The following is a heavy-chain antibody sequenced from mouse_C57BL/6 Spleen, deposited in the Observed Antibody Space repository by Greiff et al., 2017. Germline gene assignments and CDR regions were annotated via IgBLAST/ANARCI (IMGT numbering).Heavy chain of an antibody. Sequence: QVQLQQSGPGLVAPSQSLSITCTVSGFSLTSYAISWVRPPPGKGLECLGVIWTGGGTNYNSALKSRLSISKDNSKSQVFLKMNSLQTDDTARYYCARKKETAQATWGDYYAMDYWGQGTSVTVSS. V-gene: IGHV2-9-1*01. CDR2: IWTGGGT. D-gene: IGHD3-2*02. CDR3: ARKKETAQATWGDYYAMDY. CDR1: GFSLTSYA. J-gene: IGHJ4*01.